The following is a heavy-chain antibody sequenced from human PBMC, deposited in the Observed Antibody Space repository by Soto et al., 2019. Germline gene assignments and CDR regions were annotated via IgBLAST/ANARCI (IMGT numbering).Heavy chain of an antibody. J-gene: IGHJ4*02. CDR1: EFTFSNYA. Sequence: GGSLRLSCAASEFTFSNYAMSWVPQAPRKGLEWVSAISYGGGTTYYADSVKGRFTISRDNSKNTLYLQMNSLRAEDTAVYYCAKNPGYSKXSTGYHFGYWGQGT. D-gene: IGHD3-22*01. V-gene: IGHV3-23*01. CDR3: AKNPGYSKXSTGYHFGY. CDR2: ISYGGGTT.